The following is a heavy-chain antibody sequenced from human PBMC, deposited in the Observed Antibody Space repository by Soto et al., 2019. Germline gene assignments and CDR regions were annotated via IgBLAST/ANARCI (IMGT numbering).Heavy chain of an antibody. V-gene: IGHV3-30-3*01. J-gene: IGHJ6*02. CDR1: GFTFRSYA. CDR3: ARDMSSMTTVSYYYYGMDV. Sequence: GGSQRLSCAASGFTFRSYARHWVRQAPGKGLEWVAVISYDGSNKYYADSVKGRFTISRDNSKNTLYLQMNSLRAEDTAVYYCARDMSSMTTVSYYYYGMDVWGQGTTVTVSS. CDR2: ISYDGSNK. D-gene: IGHD4-17*01.